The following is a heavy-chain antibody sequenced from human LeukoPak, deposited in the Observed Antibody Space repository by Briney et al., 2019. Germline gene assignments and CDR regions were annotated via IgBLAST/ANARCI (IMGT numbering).Heavy chain of an antibody. CDR1: GFTFSDYY. CDR2: ISSSGSTT. Sequence: GGSLRLSCAASGFTFSDYYMSWVRQAPGKGLEWVSYISSSGSTTYYADSVKGRFTISRDNAKNTLYLQMNSLRVEDTAVYYCAREGRVSGYDFDCWGQGTLVTVSS. J-gene: IGHJ4*02. CDR3: AREGRVSGYDFDC. V-gene: IGHV3-11*04. D-gene: IGHD5-12*01.